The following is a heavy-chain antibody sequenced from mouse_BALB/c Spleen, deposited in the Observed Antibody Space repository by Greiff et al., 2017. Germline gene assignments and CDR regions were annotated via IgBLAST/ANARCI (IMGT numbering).Heavy chain of an antibody. J-gene: IGHJ4*01. CDR1: GFTFSSFG. V-gene: IGHV5-17*02. Sequence: EVNVVESGGGLVQPGGSRKLSCAASGFTFSSFGMHWVRQAPEKGLEWVAYISSGSSTIYYADTVKGRFTISRDNPKNTLFLQMTSLRSEDTAMYYCARDYYGSTLYAMDYWGQGTSVTVSS. CDR2: ISSGSSTI. CDR3: ARDYYGSTLYAMDY. D-gene: IGHD1-1*01.